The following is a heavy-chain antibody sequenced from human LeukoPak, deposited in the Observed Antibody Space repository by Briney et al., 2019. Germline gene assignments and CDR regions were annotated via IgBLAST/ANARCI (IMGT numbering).Heavy chain of an antibody. CDR3: ARGGNIYDYVWGSYRPDAFDI. Sequence: SETLSLTCTVSGGSISSYYWSWIRQPPGKGLEWIGYIYYSGSTNYNPSLKSRVTISVDTSKNQFSLKLSSVTAADTAVYYCARGGNIYDYVWGSYRPDAFDIWGQGTMVTVSS. D-gene: IGHD3-16*02. CDR1: GGSISSYY. J-gene: IGHJ3*02. CDR2: IYYSGST. V-gene: IGHV4-59*01.